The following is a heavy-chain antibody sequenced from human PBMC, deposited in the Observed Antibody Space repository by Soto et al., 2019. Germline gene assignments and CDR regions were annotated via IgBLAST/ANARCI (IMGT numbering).Heavy chain of an antibody. Sequence: QVQLVQSGAEVKKPGSSVKVSCKASGGTVSNSAISWLRQAPGQGLEWMGGIIPIFGPAIYARKFRGRVTITADESTSTAYMELSTVRSEDTAVYYCVRDGTKTLRDWFDPWGQGISVTVSS. CDR3: VRDGTKTLRDWFDP. D-gene: IGHD1-1*01. V-gene: IGHV1-69*01. CDR1: GGTVSNSA. CDR2: IIPIFGPA. J-gene: IGHJ5*02.